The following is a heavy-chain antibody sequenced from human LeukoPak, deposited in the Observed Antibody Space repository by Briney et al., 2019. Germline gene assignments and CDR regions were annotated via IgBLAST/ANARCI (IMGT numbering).Heavy chain of an antibody. D-gene: IGHD3-3*01. CDR2: IIPILGIA. J-gene: IGHJ6*03. V-gene: IGHV1-69*04. CDR1: GGTFSSYT. Sequence: ASVKVSCKASGGTFSSYTISWLRQAPAQGLEWMGRIIPILGIANYAHKFQGRVTITADKSTSTAYMELSSLRSEDTAVYYCARDEGYDFWSGRGAYYYYYMDVWGKGTTVTVSS. CDR3: ARDEGYDFWSGRGAYYYYYMDV.